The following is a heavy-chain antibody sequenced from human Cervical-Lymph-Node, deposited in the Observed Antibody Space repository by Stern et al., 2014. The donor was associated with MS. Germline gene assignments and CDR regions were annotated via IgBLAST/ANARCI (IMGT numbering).Heavy chain of an antibody. J-gene: IGHJ6*02. CDR1: GFSLSPSGMC. Sequence: QVTLRESGPALVKPTQNLTLTCTFSGFSLSPSGMCVSWIRQPPGKALEWLALIDWAADKYYSTSLKTRLSLSKGKYQNQVVLTVTNMYPVDTATYYCARIRGQPRGYYGMDVWGQGTTVPVSS. CDR3: ARIRGQPRGYYGMDV. D-gene: IGHD1-1*01. CDR2: IDWAADK. V-gene: IGHV2-70*01.